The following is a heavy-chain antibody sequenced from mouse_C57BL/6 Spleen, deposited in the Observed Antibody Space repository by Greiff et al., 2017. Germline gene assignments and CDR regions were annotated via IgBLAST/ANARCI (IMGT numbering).Heavy chain of an antibody. Sequence: EVQVVESGGGLVKPGGSLKLSCAASGFTFSDYGMHWVRQAPEKGLEWVAYISSGSSTIYYADTVKGRFTISRDNAKNTLFLQMTSLRSEYTAMYYCGRRDYGYFDYWGQGTTLTVSS. J-gene: IGHJ2*01. CDR3: GRRDYGYFDY. CDR1: GFTFSDYG. CDR2: ISSGSSTI. D-gene: IGHD1-1*01. V-gene: IGHV5-17*01.